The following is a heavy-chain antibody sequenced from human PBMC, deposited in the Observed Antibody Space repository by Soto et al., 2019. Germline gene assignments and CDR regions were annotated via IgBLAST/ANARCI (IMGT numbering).Heavy chain of an antibody. CDR2: INPNSGGT. CDR1: GYTFTGYY. D-gene: IGHD1-26*01. Sequence: ASVKVSCKASGYTFTGYYMHWVRQAPGQGLEWMGWINPNSGGTNYAQKFQGRVTMTRDTSISTAYMELSRLRSDDTAVYYCARWWELKSAYYYYYGMDVWGQGTTVTVSS. V-gene: IGHV1-2*02. J-gene: IGHJ6*02. CDR3: ARWWELKSAYYYYYGMDV.